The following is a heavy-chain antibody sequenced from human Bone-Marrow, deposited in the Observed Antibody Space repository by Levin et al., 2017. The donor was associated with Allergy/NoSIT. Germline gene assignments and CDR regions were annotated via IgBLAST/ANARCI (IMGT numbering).Heavy chain of an antibody. V-gene: IGHV3-23*01. D-gene: IGHD6-19*01. J-gene: IGHJ4*02. Sequence: GGSLRLSCKVSGLNFRTYAMSWVRQAPGKGLEWVSGIGDTGVTYYTDSMKGRFTISRDDSKNTVFLQMNHLRVDDTAIYYCTGERRWLVGPGYWGQGTLVTVSS. CDR3: TGERRWLVGPGY. CDR1: GLNFRTYA. CDR2: IGDTGVT.